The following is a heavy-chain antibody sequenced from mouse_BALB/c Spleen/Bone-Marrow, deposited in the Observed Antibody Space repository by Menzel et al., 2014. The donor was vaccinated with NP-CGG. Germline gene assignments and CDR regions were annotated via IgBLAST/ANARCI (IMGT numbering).Heavy chain of an antibody. Sequence: VQLVESGAELMKPGASVKISCKATGYTFSSYWIEWVKQRPGHGLEWIGEILPGRGSTNYNEKFKGKATFTSDTSSNTAYMQLSSLTSEDSAVYCCARWDTTAMDYWGQGTSVTVSS. D-gene: IGHD1-1*01. CDR3: ARWDTTAMDY. V-gene: IGHV1-9*01. CDR2: ILPGRGST. CDR1: GYTFSSYW. J-gene: IGHJ4*01.